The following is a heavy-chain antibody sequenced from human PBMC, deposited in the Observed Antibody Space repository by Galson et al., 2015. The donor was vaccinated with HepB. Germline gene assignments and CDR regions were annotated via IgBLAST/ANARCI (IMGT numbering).Heavy chain of an antibody. D-gene: IGHD3-10*01. V-gene: IGHV4-4*02. J-gene: IGHJ6*02. CDR1: GGSISSRSW. Sequence: SETLSLTCAVSGGSISSRSWWSWVRQSPGKGLEWIGEIYHSGSTNYNPSLKSRVTILVDKSRNQFSLRLSSVTAADTAIYYCARDRRGSGIYDSFHGMDVWGQGTTVTVSS. CDR3: ARDRRGSGIYDSFHGMDV. CDR2: IYHSGST.